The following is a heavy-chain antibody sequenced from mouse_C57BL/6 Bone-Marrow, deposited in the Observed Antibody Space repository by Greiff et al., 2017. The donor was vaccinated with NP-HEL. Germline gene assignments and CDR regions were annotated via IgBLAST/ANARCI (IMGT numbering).Heavy chain of an antibody. CDR1: GFNIKDDY. CDR2: IDPENGDT. Sequence: EVQLQQSGAELVRPGASVKLSCTASGFNIKDDYMHWVKQRPEQGLEWIGWIDPENGDTEYASKFQGKAPITPDPSSNTAYMQLSSLTSEDTAVYYCTTGGGNYRYFDVWGTGTTVTVSS. V-gene: IGHV14-4*01. CDR3: TTGGGNYRYFDV. D-gene: IGHD1-1*02. J-gene: IGHJ1*03.